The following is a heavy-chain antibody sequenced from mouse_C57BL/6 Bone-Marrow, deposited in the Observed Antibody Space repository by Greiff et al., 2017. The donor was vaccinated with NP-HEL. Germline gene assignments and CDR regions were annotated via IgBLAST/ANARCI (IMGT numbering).Heavy chain of an antibody. CDR3: ARGYY. CDR2: ISSGGSYT. Sequence: EVQLMESGGDLVKPGGSLKLSCAASGFTFSSYGMSWVRQTPDKRLEWVATISSGGSYTYYPDSVKGRFTISRDNAKNTLYLQMSSLKSEDTAMYYCARGYYWGQGTTLTVSS. CDR1: GFTFSSYG. V-gene: IGHV5-6*01. J-gene: IGHJ2*01.